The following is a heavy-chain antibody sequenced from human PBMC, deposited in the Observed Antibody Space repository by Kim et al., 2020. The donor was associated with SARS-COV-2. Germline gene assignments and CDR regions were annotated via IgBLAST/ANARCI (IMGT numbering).Heavy chain of an antibody. Sequence: YVDSVEGRCTVSRDNAKNSVFLQMNGLRPEDTAVYYCARDDGFRSIDHWGQGILVTVSS. V-gene: IGHV3-7*01. CDR3: ARDDGFRSIDH. J-gene: IGHJ4*02. D-gene: IGHD6-25*01.